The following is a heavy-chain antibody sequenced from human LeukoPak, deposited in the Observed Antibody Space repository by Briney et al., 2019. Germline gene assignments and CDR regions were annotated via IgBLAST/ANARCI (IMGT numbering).Heavy chain of an antibody. CDR3: ARGTSGSHDAFDI. V-gene: IGHV3-23*01. D-gene: IGHD1-26*01. CDR1: GFTFSSYG. J-gene: IGHJ3*02. CDR2: ISGSGGST. Sequence: GGSLRLSCAASGFTFSSYGMSWVRQAPGKGLEWVSAISGSGGSTYYADSVKGRFTISRDNSKNTLYLQMNSLRAEDTAVYYCARGTSGSHDAFDIWGQGTMVTVSS.